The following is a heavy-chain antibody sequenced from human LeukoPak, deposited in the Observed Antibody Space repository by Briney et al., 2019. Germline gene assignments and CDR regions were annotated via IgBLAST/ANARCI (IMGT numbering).Heavy chain of an antibody. CDR2: ISSSGGTT. J-gene: IGHJ4*02. V-gene: IGHV3-48*03. CDR3: ARLEMATIRIGDDY. CDR1: GLTFSSYE. D-gene: IGHD5-24*01. Sequence: GGSLRLSCADSGLTFSSYEMNWVRQAPGKGLEGVSYISSSGGTTYYRDSVKGRFTISRDNAKKSLFLQMNSLRVEDTAVYYCARLEMATIRIGDDYWGQGTLVTVSS.